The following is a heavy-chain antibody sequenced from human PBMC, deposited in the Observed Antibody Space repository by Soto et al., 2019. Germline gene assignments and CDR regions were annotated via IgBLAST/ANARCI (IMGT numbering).Heavy chain of an antibody. CDR3: ARAPSIVGMDV. CDR2: IGTAGDT. Sequence: GGSLRLSCAASGFTFSSYDMHWVRQATGKGLEWVSAIGTAGDTYYPGSVKGRFTISRENAKNSLYLQMNSLRAGDTAVYYCARAPSIVGMDVWGQGTTVTVSS. V-gene: IGHV3-13*01. J-gene: IGHJ6*02. CDR1: GFTFSSYD. D-gene: IGHD2-15*01.